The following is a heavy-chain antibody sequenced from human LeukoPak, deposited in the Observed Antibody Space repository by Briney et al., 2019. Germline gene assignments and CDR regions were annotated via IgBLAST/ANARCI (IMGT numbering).Heavy chain of an antibody. Sequence: GASVKVSCKASGYTFTSYGISWVRQAPGQGLEWMGWISAYNGNTNYAQKLQGRVTMTTDTSTSTAYMELRSLRSDDTAVYYCARDVGGGSYYILDEYFQHWGQGTLVTVSS. J-gene: IGHJ1*01. CDR2: ISAYNGNT. V-gene: IGHV1-18*01. CDR1: GYTFTSYG. CDR3: ARDVGGGSYYILDEYFQH. D-gene: IGHD1-26*01.